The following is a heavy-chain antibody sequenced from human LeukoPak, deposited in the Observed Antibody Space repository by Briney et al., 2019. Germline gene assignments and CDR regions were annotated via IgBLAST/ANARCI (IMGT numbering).Heavy chain of an antibody. CDR2: IYSGGSA. CDR1: GFTVSTNY. D-gene: IGHD3-10*01. V-gene: IGHV3-66*01. Sequence: GGSRRLSCAASGFTVSTNYMNWVRQAPGKGLEWVSVIYSGGSAYYADSVKGRFTISRDTSKNTLSLQMTRLRAEDTAVYYCARGFGYFVSWGQGTLVTVSS. CDR3: ARGFGYFVS. J-gene: IGHJ4*02.